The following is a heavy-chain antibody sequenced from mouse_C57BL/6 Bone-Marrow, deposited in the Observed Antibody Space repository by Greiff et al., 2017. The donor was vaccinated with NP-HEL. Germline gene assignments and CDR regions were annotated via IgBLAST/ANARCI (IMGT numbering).Heavy chain of an antibody. J-gene: IGHJ2*01. CDR3: AIYYFDY. V-gene: IGHV1-58*01. CDR1: GYTFPSYG. CDR2: TNIGNGYT. Sequence: EVMLVESGAELVRPGSSVKMSCKTSGYTFPSYGINWVKKRPGQGLEWIGYTNIGNGYTAYNEKFKGKATRTADTYSSPAYMQLSSLTSEDAAIYYCAIYYFDYCGQGTTLTVSS.